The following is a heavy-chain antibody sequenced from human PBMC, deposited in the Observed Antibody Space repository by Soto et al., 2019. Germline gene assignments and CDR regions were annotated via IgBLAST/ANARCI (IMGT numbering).Heavy chain of an antibody. Sequence: SVKVSCKASGYTITVYWIHWVRQAPGQGLEWMGRIIPNLGIANYAQKFQGRVTITADKSTSTAYMELSSLRSEDTAVYYCARGGQDIVGASTNIWGQGTMVTVSS. J-gene: IGHJ3*02. D-gene: IGHD1-26*01. V-gene: IGHV1-69*04. CDR2: IIPNLGIA. CDR1: GYTITVYW. CDR3: ARGGQDIVGASTNI.